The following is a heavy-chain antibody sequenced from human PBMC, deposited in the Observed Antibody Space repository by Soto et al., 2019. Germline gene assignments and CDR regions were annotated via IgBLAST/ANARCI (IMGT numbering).Heavy chain of an antibody. Sequence: PGGSLRLSCAASGFTFSSYAMHWVRQAPGKGLEWVAVISYDGSNKYYADSVKGRFTISRDNSKSTLYLQMNSLRAEDTAVYYCARVLSPIVGATIAAYYYYGMDVWGQGTTVTVSS. CDR3: ARVLSPIVGATIAAYYYYGMDV. CDR2: ISYDGSNK. J-gene: IGHJ6*02. V-gene: IGHV3-30-3*01. CDR1: GFTFSSYA. D-gene: IGHD1-26*01.